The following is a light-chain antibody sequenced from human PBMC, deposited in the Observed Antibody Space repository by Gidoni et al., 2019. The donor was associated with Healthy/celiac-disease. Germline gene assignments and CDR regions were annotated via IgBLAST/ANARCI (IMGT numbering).Light chain of an antibody. J-gene: IGKJ3*01. CDR1: QSVSSSY. CDR3: QQYGSSPPA. Sequence: EMELTQSPGTLSLSPGERATLSCRASQSVSSSYLAWYQQKPGQAPRLLIYGASSRATGIPDRFSGSGSGTDFTLTISRLEPEDFAVYYCQQYGSSPPAFGPGTKVDIK. V-gene: IGKV3-20*01. CDR2: GAS.